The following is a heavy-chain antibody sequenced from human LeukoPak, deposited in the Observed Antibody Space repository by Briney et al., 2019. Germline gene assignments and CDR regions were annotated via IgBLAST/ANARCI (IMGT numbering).Heavy chain of an antibody. CDR2: IIPILGIA. V-gene: IGHV1-69*04. CDR1: GYTFTSYA. Sequence: ASVKVSCKASGYTFTSYAISWVRQAPGQGLEWMGRIIPILGIANYAQKFQGRVTITADKSTSTAYMELSSLRSEDTAVYYCARDGETYWFDPWGQGTLVTVSS. D-gene: IGHD3-10*01. J-gene: IGHJ5*02. CDR3: ARDGETYWFDP.